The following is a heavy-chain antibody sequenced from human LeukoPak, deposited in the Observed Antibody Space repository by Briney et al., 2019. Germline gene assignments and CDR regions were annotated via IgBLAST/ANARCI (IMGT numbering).Heavy chain of an antibody. Sequence: PSQTLSLTCAVYGGSFSGYSWSWIRQPPGKGLEWIGEINHSGSTNYNPSLKSRVTISVDTSKNQFSLKLSSVTAADTAVYYCARGGDGYNSTWFDYWGQGTLVTVSS. J-gene: IGHJ4*02. CDR3: ARGGDGYNSTWFDY. D-gene: IGHD5-24*01. V-gene: IGHV4-34*01. CDR2: INHSGST. CDR1: GGSFSGYS.